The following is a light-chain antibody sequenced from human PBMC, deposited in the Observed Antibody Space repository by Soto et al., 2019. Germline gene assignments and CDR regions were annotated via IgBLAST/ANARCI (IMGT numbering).Light chain of an antibody. Sequence: EILLTQSPGSLSVFPGERASLSYRASQNVNNRLAWYQQKAGQAPRLLISGASSRATGIPDRFSGSGSGTDFTLTIASLQPDDFATYYCQQYETLSGTFGPGTKVYIK. CDR1: QNVNNR. CDR2: GAS. V-gene: IGKV3-20*01. CDR3: QQYETLSGT. J-gene: IGKJ1*01.